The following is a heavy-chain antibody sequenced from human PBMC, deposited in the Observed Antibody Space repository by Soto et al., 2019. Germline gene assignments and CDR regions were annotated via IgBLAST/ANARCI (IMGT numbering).Heavy chain of an antibody. Sequence: QVQLQESGPGLVKPSETLSLTCTVSGGSISNYYWSWIRQPPGKGLEWIGYLNYRGSTNYNPSLKSRVTISGDTSKNQFSLILSSVTAADTAIYYCANYDSSGFQPWGQGTLVTVSS. CDR3: ANYDSSGFQP. CDR1: GGSISNYY. V-gene: IGHV4-59*13. CDR2: LNYRGST. J-gene: IGHJ1*01. D-gene: IGHD3-22*01.